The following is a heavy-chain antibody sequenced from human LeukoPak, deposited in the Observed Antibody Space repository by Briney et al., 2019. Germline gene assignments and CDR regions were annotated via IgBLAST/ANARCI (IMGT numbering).Heavy chain of an antibody. Sequence: SETLSLTCAVYGGSFSGYYWSWIRQPPGKGLEWIGETNHSGSTNYNPSLKSRVTISVDKSKNHFSLKLSAVTAADTAVYYCPRGPSVLFSDCYGSGSYYTPPFDYWGQGTLVTVSS. CDR2: TNHSGST. CDR1: GGSFSGYY. CDR3: PRGPSVLFSDCYGSGSYYTPPFDY. J-gene: IGHJ4*02. V-gene: IGHV4-34*01. D-gene: IGHD3-10*01.